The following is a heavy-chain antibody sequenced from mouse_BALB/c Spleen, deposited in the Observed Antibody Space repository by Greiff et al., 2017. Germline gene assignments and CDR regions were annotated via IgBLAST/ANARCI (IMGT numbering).Heavy chain of an antibody. Sequence: VQLQESGAELMKPGASVKISCKATGYTFSSYWIEWVKQRPGHGLEWIGEILPGSGSTNYNEKFKGKATFTADTSSNTAYMQLSSLTSEDSAVYYCARSPPYYYGSYWYFDVWGAGTTVTVSS. V-gene: IGHV1-9*01. J-gene: IGHJ1*01. D-gene: IGHD1-1*01. CDR2: ILPGSGST. CDR3: ARSPPYYYGSYWYFDV. CDR1: GYTFSSYW.